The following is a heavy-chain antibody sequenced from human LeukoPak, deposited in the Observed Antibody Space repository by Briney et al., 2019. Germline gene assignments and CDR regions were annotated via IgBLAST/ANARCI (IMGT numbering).Heavy chain of an antibody. CDR3: ARILRSTVTTWGGYYYYGMDV. Sequence: SGPTLVNPTQTLTLTCTFSGFSLSTSGMCVSWIRQPPGKALEWLALIDWDDDKYYSTSLKTRLTISKDTSKNQVVLTMTNMDPVDTATYYCARILRSTVTTWGGYYYYGMDVWGQGTTVTVSS. CDR1: GFSLSTSGMC. D-gene: IGHD4-17*01. CDR2: IDWDDDK. V-gene: IGHV2-70*01. J-gene: IGHJ6*02.